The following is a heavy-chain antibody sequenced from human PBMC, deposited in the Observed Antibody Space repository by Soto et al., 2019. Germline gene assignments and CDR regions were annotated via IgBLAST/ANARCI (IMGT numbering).Heavy chain of an antibody. CDR1: GGSFSNYA. V-gene: IGHV4-34*01. CDR3: ARGGYWRFDY. J-gene: IGHJ4*02. CDR2: IYQNGKS. Sequence: QVQIQQWGGGLLKPSETLSLSCTVYGGSFSNYAWSWIRQPPGRGMEWIGEIYQNGKSKYNTSLKSRGTIAVDTSKNQFSLKLSSVIAADTAVYFCARGGYWRFDYWGQGALVTVSS. D-gene: IGHD3-22*01.